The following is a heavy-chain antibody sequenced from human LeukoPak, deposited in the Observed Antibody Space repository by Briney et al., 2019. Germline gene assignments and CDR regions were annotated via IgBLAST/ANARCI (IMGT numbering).Heavy chain of an antibody. D-gene: IGHD3-10*01. V-gene: IGHV3-23*01. CDR3: AREGTYYYGSQYDY. J-gene: IGHJ4*02. CDR2: ISGSGGST. Sequence: GGTLRLSCAASGFTFSGYGMSWVRQAPGKGLKWVSAISGSGGSTYYADSVKGRITISRDNAKNSLYLQMNSLRAEDTAVYYCAREGTYYYGSQYDYWGQGTLVTVSS. CDR1: GFTFSGYG.